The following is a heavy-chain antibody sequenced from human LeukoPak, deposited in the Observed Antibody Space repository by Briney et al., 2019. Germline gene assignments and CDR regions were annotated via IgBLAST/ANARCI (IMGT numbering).Heavy chain of an antibody. J-gene: IGHJ6*02. V-gene: IGHV4-34*01. CDR3: ARGRRYYYYYGMDV. CDR2: INHSGST. CDR1: GGSFSDYY. Sequence: PSETLSLTCAVYGGSFSDYYWSWIRQPPGKGLEWIGEINHSGSTNYNPSLKSRVTISVDTSKNQFSLKLSSVTAADTAVYYCARGRRYYYYYGMDVWGQGTTVTVSS.